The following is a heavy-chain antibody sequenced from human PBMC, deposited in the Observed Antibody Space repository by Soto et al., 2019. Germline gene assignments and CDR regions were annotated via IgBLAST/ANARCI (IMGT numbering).Heavy chain of an antibody. CDR3: ARTYSSGWSSRGYFQH. D-gene: IGHD6-19*01. CDR1: GFSLSNARMG. Sequence: QVTLKESGPVLVKPTETLTLTCTVSGFSLSNARMGVSWIRQPPGKALEWLAHIFSNDEKSYSTSLKSRLTISKDTSKSQVVLTMTNMDPVDTATYYCARTYSSGWSSRGYFQHWGQGTLVTVSS. J-gene: IGHJ1*01. CDR2: IFSNDEK. V-gene: IGHV2-26*01.